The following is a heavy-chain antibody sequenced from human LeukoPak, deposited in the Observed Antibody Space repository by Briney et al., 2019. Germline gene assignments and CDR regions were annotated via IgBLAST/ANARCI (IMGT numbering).Heavy chain of an antibody. V-gene: IGHV4-38-2*02. Sequence: SETLSLTCTVSGYSISSGYYWGWIRQPPGKGLEWIGSIYYSGSTYYNPSLKSRVSISVDTSKNQFSLNLSSVTAADTAVYYCARLHYGGNYGYYYYMDVWGKGTTVTISS. D-gene: IGHD4-23*01. J-gene: IGHJ6*03. CDR1: GYSISSGYY. CDR2: IYYSGST. CDR3: ARLHYGGNYGYYYYMDV.